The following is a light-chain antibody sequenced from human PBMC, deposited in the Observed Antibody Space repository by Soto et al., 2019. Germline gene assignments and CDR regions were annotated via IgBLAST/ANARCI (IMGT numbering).Light chain of an antibody. V-gene: IGKV3-20*01. CDR2: GAS. Sequence: EIVLTQSPGTLSLSPGERATLSCRASQSVGTYLAWYQQKPGQAPRLLMYGASSRATGIPDRFSGSGSGTDFTLTISRLEPEDLAVYYCQQYVSIPLTFGGGTKLDIK. CDR1: QSVGTY. CDR3: QQYVSIPLT. J-gene: IGKJ4*01.